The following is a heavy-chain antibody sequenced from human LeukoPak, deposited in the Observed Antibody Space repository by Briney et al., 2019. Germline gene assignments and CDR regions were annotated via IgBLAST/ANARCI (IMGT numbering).Heavy chain of an antibody. CDR3: AKGVVYYYDSSGYYHYFDY. J-gene: IGHJ4*02. CDR2: ISGSGGST. D-gene: IGHD3-22*01. Sequence: RGSLRLSCAASGFTFSSYGMSWVRQAPGKGLEWVSAISGSGGSTYYADSVKGRFTISRDNSKNTLYLQMNSLRAEDTAVYYCAKGVVYYYDSSGYYHYFDYWGQGTLVTVSS. V-gene: IGHV3-23*01. CDR1: GFTFSSYG.